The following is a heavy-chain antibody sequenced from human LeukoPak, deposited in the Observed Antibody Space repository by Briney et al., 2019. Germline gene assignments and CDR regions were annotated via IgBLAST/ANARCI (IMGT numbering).Heavy chain of an antibody. CDR2: ISGSGGST. CDR3: AKDLEYYDSSGYYQKPPPFTFGY. Sequence: GGSLTLFCAASGLTFSKFGMSWVRQAPGKALEWVSVISGSGGSTYYADSVKGRFTISRDNSKNTLYLQMNSLRAEDTAVYYYAKDLEYYDSSGYYQKPPPFTFGYWGQGTLVTVSS. D-gene: IGHD3-22*01. V-gene: IGHV3-23*01. CDR1: GLTFSKFG. J-gene: IGHJ4*02.